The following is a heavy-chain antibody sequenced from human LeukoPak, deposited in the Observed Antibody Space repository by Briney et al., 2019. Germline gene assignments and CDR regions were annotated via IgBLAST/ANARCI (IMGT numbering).Heavy chain of an antibody. CDR1: GFTFSSYW. J-gene: IGHJ4*02. Sequence: QSGGSLRLSCAASGFTFSSYWMSWVRQAPGKGLEWVANIKQDGSERYYADSLKGRFTISRDNAKNSLYLQMNSLRAEDTAVYYCAKQRYGGEDYWGQGTLVTVSS. CDR2: IKQDGSER. V-gene: IGHV3-7*01. D-gene: IGHD3-16*01. CDR3: AKQRYGGEDY.